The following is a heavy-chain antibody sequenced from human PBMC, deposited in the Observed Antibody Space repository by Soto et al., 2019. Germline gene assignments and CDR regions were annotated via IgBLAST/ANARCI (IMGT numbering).Heavy chain of an antibody. V-gene: IGHV4-39*01. CDR1: GGSISITSYY. D-gene: IGHD5-18*01. CDR2: IFYTGST. CDR3: ARRGYSHGYFDL. J-gene: IGHJ4*02. Sequence: SETLSLTCSVSGGSISITSYYWGWIRQPPGKELEWIGNIFYTGSTFYNPSLESRLTISVATSKNQFSLTLRSMTAADTAVYYCARRGYSHGYFDLWGQGSLVTVSS.